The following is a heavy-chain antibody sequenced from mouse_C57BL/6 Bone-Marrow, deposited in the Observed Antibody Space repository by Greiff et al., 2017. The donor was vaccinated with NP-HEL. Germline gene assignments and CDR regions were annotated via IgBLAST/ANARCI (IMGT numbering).Heavy chain of an antibody. CDR2: IDPETGGT. D-gene: IGHD1-1*01. J-gene: IGHJ2*01. V-gene: IGHV1-15*01. Sequence: QVHVKQSGAELVRPGASVTLSCKASGYTFTDYEMHWVKQTPVHGLEWIGAIDPETGGTAYNQKFKGKAILTADKSSSTAYMELRSLTSEDSAVYYCTRGRGDYWGQGTTLTVSS. CDR3: TRGRGDY. CDR1: GYTFTDYE.